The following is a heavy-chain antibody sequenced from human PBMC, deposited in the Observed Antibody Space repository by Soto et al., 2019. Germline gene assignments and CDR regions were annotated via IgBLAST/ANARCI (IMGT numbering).Heavy chain of an antibody. CDR1: GFKFSNFA. Sequence: EVQLVESGGGLVQPGGSLRLSCVGSGFKFSNFAMRWIRQAPGKGLEWVSGINGGGGHTDYADSVKGRFTISRDNSKNTLYLQMSSLRVEDTAVYYCAKAHWVYISTWFCFDCWGQGALVTVSS. CDR2: INGGGGHT. J-gene: IGHJ4*02. V-gene: IGHV3-23*04. CDR3: AKAHWVYISTWFCFDC. D-gene: IGHD6-13*01.